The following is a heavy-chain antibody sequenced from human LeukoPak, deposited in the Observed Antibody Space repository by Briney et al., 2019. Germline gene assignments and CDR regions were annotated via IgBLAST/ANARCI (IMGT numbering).Heavy chain of an antibody. J-gene: IGHJ4*02. V-gene: IGHV1-18*01. CDR2: ISAYNGNT. CDR3: ARTYYYDSSGYPPTFDY. CDR1: GYTFTSYG. D-gene: IGHD3-22*01. Sequence: ASVKVSCKASGYTFTSYGISWVRQAPGQGLEWMGWISAYNGNTNYAQKLQGRVTMTTDTSTSTAYMELRSLRSDDTAVYYCARTYYYDSSGYPPTFDYWGQGTLVTVSS.